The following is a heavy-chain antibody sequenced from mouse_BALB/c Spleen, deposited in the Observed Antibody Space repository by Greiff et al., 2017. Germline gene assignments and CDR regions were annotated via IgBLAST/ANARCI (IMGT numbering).Heavy chain of an antibody. Sequence: EVNVVESGGGLVQPGGSLKLSCAASGFTFSSYTMSWVRQTPEKRLEWVAYISNGGGSTYYPDTVKGRFTISRDNAKNTLYLQMSSLKSEDTAMYYCAREDYDAMDYWGQGTSVTVSS. CDR2: ISNGGGST. J-gene: IGHJ4*01. V-gene: IGHV5-12-2*01. CDR3: AREDYDAMDY. CDR1: GFTFSSYT.